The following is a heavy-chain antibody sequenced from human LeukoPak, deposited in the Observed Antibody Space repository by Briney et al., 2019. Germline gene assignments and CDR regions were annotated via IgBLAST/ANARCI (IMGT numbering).Heavy chain of an antibody. CDR2: VYYSGNT. Sequence: PSETLSLTCAVSGGSISSYYWSWVRQPPGKGLEWIGNVYYSGNTNYNPSLKSRVTISVDTSKIQFSLKLRSVTAADTAVYYCARQNYYDSRTFDTWGQGTMVTVSA. CDR3: ARQNYYDSRTFDT. J-gene: IGHJ3*02. D-gene: IGHD3-22*01. CDR1: GGSISSYY. V-gene: IGHV4-59*08.